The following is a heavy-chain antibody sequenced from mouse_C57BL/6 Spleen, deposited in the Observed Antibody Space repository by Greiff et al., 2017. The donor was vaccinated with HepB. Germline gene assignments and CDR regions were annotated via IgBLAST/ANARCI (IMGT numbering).Heavy chain of an antibody. Sequence: QVQLQQSGAELARPGASVKLSCKASGYTFTSYGISWVKQRTGQGLAWIGEIYPRSGNTYYNEKFKGKATLTADTSSSTAYMELRSLTSEDSAVYFCARHYYYGSSRYWYFDVWGTGTTVTVSS. V-gene: IGHV1-81*01. J-gene: IGHJ1*03. CDR1: GYTFTSYG. CDR3: ARHYYYGSSRYWYFDV. CDR2: IYPRSGNT. D-gene: IGHD1-1*01.